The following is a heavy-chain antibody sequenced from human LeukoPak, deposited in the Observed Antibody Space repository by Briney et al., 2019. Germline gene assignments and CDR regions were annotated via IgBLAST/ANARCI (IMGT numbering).Heavy chain of an antibody. CDR3: FLTYYYGSGSYFPDYMDV. J-gene: IGHJ6*03. CDR1: GYTFTGYY. CDR2: INLNSGGT. V-gene: IGHV1-2*02. D-gene: IGHD3-10*01. Sequence: ASVKVSCKASGYTFTGYYMHWVRQAPGQGLEWMGWINLNSGGTNYAQKFQGRVTMTRDTSISTAYMELSRLRSDDTAVYYCFLTYYYGSGSYFPDYMDVWGKGTTVTVSS.